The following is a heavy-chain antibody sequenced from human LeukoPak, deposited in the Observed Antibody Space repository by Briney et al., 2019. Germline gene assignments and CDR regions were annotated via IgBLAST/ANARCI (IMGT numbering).Heavy chain of an antibody. V-gene: IGHV3-7*01. CDR1: GFTFSDYY. J-gene: IGHJ4*02. Sequence: GGSLRLSCAASGFTFSDYYMSWVRQAPGKGLEWVANIKPDGSEKNYVDSVKGRFTISRDNARNSLFLQMNSLRAEDTAVYYCTREEDNADEYLREDYWGQGTLVTVSS. CDR2: IKPDGSEK. CDR3: TREEDNADEYLREDY. D-gene: IGHD2/OR15-2a*01.